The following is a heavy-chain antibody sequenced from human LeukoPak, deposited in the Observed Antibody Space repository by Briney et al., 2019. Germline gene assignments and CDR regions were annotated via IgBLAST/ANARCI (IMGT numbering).Heavy chain of an antibody. V-gene: IGHV3-15*01. Sequence: GGSLRLSCAASGFIFKNAWMTWVRQAPGKGLEWVGRIKTKTSGGTPDYAAPARGRFIISRDDSNSTLHLQMDNLNTEDAGVYYCTTYSSGWKFEHWRQGTLVSVST. J-gene: IGHJ4*02. CDR1: GFIFKNAW. D-gene: IGHD6-19*01. CDR3: TTYSSGWKFEH. CDR2: IKTKTSGGTP.